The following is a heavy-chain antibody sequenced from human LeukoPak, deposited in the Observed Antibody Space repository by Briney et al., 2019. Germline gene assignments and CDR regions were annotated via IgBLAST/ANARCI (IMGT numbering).Heavy chain of an antibody. D-gene: IGHD6-6*01. CDR3: AKEIHSLYSSSSLVEPWCY. J-gene: IGHJ4*02. V-gene: IGHV3-30*02. Sequence: GGSLRLSCAASGFTFSSYGMHWVRQAPGKGLEWVAFIRYDGSNKYYADSVKGRFTISRDNSKNTLYLQMNSLRAEDTAVYYCAKEIHSLYSSSSLVEPWCYWGQGTLVTVSS. CDR1: GFTFSSYG. CDR2: IRYDGSNK.